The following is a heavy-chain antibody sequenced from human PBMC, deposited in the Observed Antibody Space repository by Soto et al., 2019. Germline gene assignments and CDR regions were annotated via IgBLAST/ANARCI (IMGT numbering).Heavy chain of an antibody. D-gene: IGHD3-10*01. J-gene: IGHJ4*02. V-gene: IGHV4-39*01. Sequence: SETLSLTLTVCGGSISSSSYYWGWIRQPPGKGLEWIGSIYYSGSTYYNPSLKSRVTISVDTSKNQFSLKLSSVTAADTAVYYCARPEIRRGYFDYWGQGTLVTVSS. CDR3: ARPEIRRGYFDY. CDR1: GGSISSSSYY. CDR2: IYYSGST.